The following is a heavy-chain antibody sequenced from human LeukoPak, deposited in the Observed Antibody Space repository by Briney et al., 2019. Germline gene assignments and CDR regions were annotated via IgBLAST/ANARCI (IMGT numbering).Heavy chain of an antibody. D-gene: IGHD6-13*01. CDR1: GFTFSSHS. Sequence: GSLRLSCAASGFTFSSHSMNWVRQAPGKGLEWVSYISSSISPIYYADSVKGRFTISRDNAKSSLYLQMNSLRAEDTAVYYCARVLYSSSGAIDYWGQGTLLTVSS. J-gene: IGHJ4*02. CDR2: ISSSISPI. CDR3: ARVLYSSSGAIDY. V-gene: IGHV3-48*01.